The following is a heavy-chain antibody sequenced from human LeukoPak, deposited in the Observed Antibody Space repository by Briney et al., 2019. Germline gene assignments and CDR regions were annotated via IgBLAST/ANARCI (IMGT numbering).Heavy chain of an antibody. V-gene: IGHV1-69*06. J-gene: IGHJ6*03. Sequence: ASVKVSCKASGGTFSSYAISWVRQAPGQGLEWMGGIIPIFGTANYAQKFQGRVTITADKSTSTAYMELSSLRSEDTAVYYCAAYSSSPGDYYYYMDVWGKGTTVTVSS. D-gene: IGHD6-6*01. CDR1: GGTFSSYA. CDR2: IIPIFGTA. CDR3: AAYSSSPGDYYYYMDV.